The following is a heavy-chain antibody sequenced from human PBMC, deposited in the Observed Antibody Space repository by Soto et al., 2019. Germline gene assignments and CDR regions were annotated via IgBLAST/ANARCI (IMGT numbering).Heavy chain of an antibody. CDR2: IYSSGTT. V-gene: IGHV3-53*01. D-gene: IGHD3-9*01. CDR1: GFTFSDHQ. CDR3: ARAGSPFHSDSTGYWGFDY. J-gene: IGHJ4*02. Sequence: EVQLVESGGGLIQPGGSLRLSCAASGFTFSDHQMNWVRQAPGRGLEWVSVIYSSGTTYYGDSVKGRFTISRDNSKNTLYLQMNSLRTEDTALYYCARAGSPFHSDSTGYWGFDYWGQGTLVIVS.